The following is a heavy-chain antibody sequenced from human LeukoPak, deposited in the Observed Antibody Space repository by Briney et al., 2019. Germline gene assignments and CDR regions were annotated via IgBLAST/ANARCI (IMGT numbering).Heavy chain of an antibody. CDR3: ARALGGSPRTHYYYYGMDV. Sequence: RSGGSLRLSCAASGFTFNSYSMHWVRQAPGKGLEWVAVISYDGNNKYYADSVKGRFTISRDNSKNTLYLQMNSLRAEDTAVYYCARALGGSPRTHYYYYGMDVWGQGTTVTVSS. CDR1: GFTFNSYS. D-gene: IGHD1-26*01. CDR2: ISYDGNNK. V-gene: IGHV3-30-3*01. J-gene: IGHJ6*02.